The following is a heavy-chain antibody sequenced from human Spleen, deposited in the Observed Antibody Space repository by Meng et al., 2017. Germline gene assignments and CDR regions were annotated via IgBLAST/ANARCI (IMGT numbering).Heavy chain of an antibody. Sequence: VHLQESGPGRVKPSGTLALTCAVSGASISHSNWWSWVRHPPGKGLQWIGEINHSGSTNYNPSLESRATISVDTSQNNLSLKLSSVTAADSAVYYCARGPTTMAHDFDYWGQGTLVTVSS. D-gene: IGHD4-11*01. CDR3: ARGPTTMAHDFDY. J-gene: IGHJ4*02. CDR1: GASISHSNW. CDR2: INHSGST. V-gene: IGHV4-4*02.